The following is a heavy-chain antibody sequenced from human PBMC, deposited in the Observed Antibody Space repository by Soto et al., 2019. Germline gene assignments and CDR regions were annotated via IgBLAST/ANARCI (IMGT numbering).Heavy chain of an antibody. D-gene: IGHD3-10*01. CDR1: RGTFSSYT. CDR2: IIRILGIA. J-gene: IGHJ4*01. Sequence: SLRVSCKAARGTFSSYTISWVRQAPGQGLEWMGRIIRILGIANYAQKFEGVVTITADKSTSTAYMELSSLRSEDTAVYYCAREEYYYGSGDFFDYWG. V-gene: IGHV1-69*04. CDR3: AREEYYYGSGDFFDY.